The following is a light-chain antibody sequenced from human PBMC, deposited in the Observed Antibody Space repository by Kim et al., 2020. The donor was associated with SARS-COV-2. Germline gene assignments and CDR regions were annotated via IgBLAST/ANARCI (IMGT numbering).Light chain of an antibody. Sequence: SVLTQPPSVSAAPGQKVTLSCSGSSSNIGNNYVSWYQQLPGTAPKLLIYDNNKRPSGIPDRFSGSKSGTSATLGITGLQTGDEADYYCGTWDSSLSAVLGGGTQLTVL. CDR2: DNN. CDR1: SSNIGNNY. V-gene: IGLV1-51*01. J-gene: IGLJ3*02. CDR3: GTWDSSLSAV.